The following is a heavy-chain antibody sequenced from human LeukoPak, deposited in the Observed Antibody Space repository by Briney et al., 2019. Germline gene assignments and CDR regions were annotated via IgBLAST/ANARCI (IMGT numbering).Heavy chain of an antibody. Sequence: GGSLRLSCSASGFTFSSYGMHWVRQAPGKGLEWVAFIRYDGSNKYYADSVKGRFTISRDNSKNTLYLQMNSLRAEDTAVYYCAKDRGFLEWLDVWGKGTTVTVSS. J-gene: IGHJ6*04. CDR2: IRYDGSNK. CDR1: GFTFSSYG. D-gene: IGHD3-3*01. CDR3: AKDRGFLEWLDV. V-gene: IGHV3-30*02.